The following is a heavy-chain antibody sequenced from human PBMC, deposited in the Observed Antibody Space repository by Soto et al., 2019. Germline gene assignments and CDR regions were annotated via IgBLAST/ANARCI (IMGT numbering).Heavy chain of an antibody. CDR1: GYTFTKYG. D-gene: IGHD2-2*03. CDR2: ISINHRNT. J-gene: IGHJ6*02. CDR3: ARGGYCSSPSCDQVYYYGMDV. V-gene: IGHV1-18*01. Sequence: QEQLVQSGAEVKEPGASVKVSCQASGYTFTKYGIRGVRQAPGQGLEWMGWISINHRNTNDAQNLQGRVTMTIDTYTSTAYMELRNLRYDDTAVYFCARGGYCSSPSCDQVYYYGMDVWGQGTTVTVSS.